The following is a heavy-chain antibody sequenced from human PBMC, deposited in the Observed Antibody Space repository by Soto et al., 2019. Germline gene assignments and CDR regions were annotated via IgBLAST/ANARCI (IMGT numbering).Heavy chain of an antibody. CDR1: GSSFTSYW. J-gene: IGHJ4*01. Sequence: GESLKISCKGSGSSFTSYWIAWVRQMPGKGLEWMEIIYPGDSDARYSPSFEGHVTISVDESINTAYLQWSYLKASDTAMYYCARQADYNILTGYYYYFDYWGHGSLVTVSS. V-gene: IGHV5-51*01. D-gene: IGHD3-9*01. CDR2: IYPGDSDA. CDR3: ARQADYNILTGYYYYFDY.